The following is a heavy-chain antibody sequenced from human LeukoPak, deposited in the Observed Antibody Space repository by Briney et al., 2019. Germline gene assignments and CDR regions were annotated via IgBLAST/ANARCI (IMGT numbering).Heavy chain of an antibody. Sequence: GRSLRLSCAASGFTFSSYAMHWVRQAPGKGLEWVAVISYDGSNKYYADSVKGRFTISRDNSKNTLYLQMDSPRAEDTAVYYCARDVQQVAALDYWGQGTLVTVSS. CDR3: ARDVQQVAALDY. V-gene: IGHV3-30*04. CDR2: ISYDGSNK. D-gene: IGHD6-6*01. CDR1: GFTFSSYA. J-gene: IGHJ4*02.